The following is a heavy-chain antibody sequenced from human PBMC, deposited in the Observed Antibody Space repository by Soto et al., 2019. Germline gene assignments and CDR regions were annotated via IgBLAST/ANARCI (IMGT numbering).Heavy chain of an antibody. J-gene: IGHJ4*02. Sequence: GGSLRLSCAASGFTFTRYSMNWVRQAPGKGLEWVSSISSTTNYIYYGDSMKGRFTISRDNAKNSLYLVMNSLRAEDTAVYYCARESEDLTSNFDYWGQGTLVTVSS. CDR1: GFTFTRYS. CDR3: ARESEDLTSNFDY. V-gene: IGHV3-21*06. CDR2: ISSTTNYI.